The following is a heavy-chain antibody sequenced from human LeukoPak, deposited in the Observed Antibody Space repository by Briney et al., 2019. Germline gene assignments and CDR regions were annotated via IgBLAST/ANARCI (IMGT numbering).Heavy chain of an antibody. J-gene: IGHJ4*02. CDR2: IYYSGST. CDR1: GGSISSYY. CDR3: ARALWGYAPDDYSSFDY. D-gene: IGHD4-11*01. Sequence: SETLSLTCTVSGGSISSYYWNWIRQPPGKGLEWIGYIYYSGSTNYNPSLKSRVTISVDTSKNQFSLKLSSVTAADTAVYYCARALWGYAPDDYSSFDYWGQGTLVTVSS. V-gene: IGHV4-59*08.